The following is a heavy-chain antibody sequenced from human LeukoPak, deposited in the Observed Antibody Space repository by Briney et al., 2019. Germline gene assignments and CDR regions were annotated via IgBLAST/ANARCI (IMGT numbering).Heavy chain of an antibody. CDR1: GYTFTSYG. J-gene: IGHJ4*02. CDR2: ISAYNGNT. CDR3: ARDLRRGSSSWYVSGGDY. V-gene: IGHV1-18*01. Sequence: ASVKVSCKASGYTFTSYGISWVRQAPGQGLEWMGWISAYNGNTNYAQKRQGRVTMTTDTSTSKAYMELRSLRSDYTAVYYCARDLRRGSSSWYVSGGDYWGQGTLVTVSS. D-gene: IGHD6-13*01.